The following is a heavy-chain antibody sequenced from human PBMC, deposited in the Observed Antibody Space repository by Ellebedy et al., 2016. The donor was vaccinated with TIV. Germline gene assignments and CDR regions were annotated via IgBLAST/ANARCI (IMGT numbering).Heavy chain of an antibody. D-gene: IGHD1-26*01. V-gene: IGHV5-10-1*01. CDR3: ARYSGSYGGYDY. CDR1: GYSFSTFW. CDR2: IDPSDSYT. J-gene: IGHJ4*02. Sequence: PGGSLRLSCKGSGYSFSTFWVIWVRQRPGQGLESMGRIDPSDSYTNYSPSFQGHVTMSADTSISTAYREWSSLKASDTAIYYCARYSGSYGGYDYWGQGTLVTVSS.